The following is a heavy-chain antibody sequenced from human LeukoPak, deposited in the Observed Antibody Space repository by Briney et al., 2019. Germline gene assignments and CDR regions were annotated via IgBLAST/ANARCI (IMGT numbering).Heavy chain of an antibody. Sequence: PAGSLRLSCAVSGFTVSSNYMNWVRQPPGKGLEWVSVIYIGGSTFYANSLKRRFTISRDNSKNTLYLQMNSLRGDDTAVYYCARGYTSLIWGHGTMVTVSS. CDR3: ARGYTSLI. D-gene: IGHD5-18*01. CDR2: IYIGGST. CDR1: GFTVSSNY. V-gene: IGHV3-53*01. J-gene: IGHJ3*02.